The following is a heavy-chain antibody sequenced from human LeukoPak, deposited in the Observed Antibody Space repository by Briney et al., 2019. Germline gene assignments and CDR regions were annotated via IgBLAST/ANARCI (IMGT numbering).Heavy chain of an antibody. J-gene: IGHJ4*02. CDR3: GKTTAGYSSGQKPAWPVDY. V-gene: IGHV3-23*01. CDR1: GFTFGSFA. Sequence: GGSLRPSCEASGFTFGSFAMYWVRQAPGKGLEWIAGIFGSGGSPHYADSVKGRFTISRDNFQNTVYLQINSLRAEDTAVYYCGKTTAGYSSGQKPAWPVDYWGPGTLVTVSS. CDR2: IFGSGGSP. D-gene: IGHD5-18*01.